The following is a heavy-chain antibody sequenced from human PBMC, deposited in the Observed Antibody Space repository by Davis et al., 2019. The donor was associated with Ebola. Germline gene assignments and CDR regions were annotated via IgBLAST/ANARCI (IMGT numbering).Heavy chain of an antibody. CDR3: ARVYSSGWYRTPGYFDY. J-gene: IGHJ4*02. Sequence: GESLKISCKGSGYSFPNYWIAWVRQMPGKGLEWMGRIDPSDSYTNYSPSFQGHVTISADKSISTAYLQWSSLKASDTAMYYCARVYSSGWYRTPGYFDYWGQGTLVTVSS. CDR2: IDPSDSYT. D-gene: IGHD6-19*01. CDR1: GYSFPNYW. V-gene: IGHV5-10-1*01.